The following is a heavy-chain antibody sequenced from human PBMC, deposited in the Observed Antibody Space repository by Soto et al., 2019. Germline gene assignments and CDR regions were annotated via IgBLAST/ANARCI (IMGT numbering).Heavy chain of an antibody. Sequence: QVQLVQSGAEVKKPGSSVKVSCKASGGTFSSYAISWVRQAPGQGLEWMGGIIPIFGTANYAQKFQGRVTITADESTSTAYMELSSLRSEDTAVYYCASQMSVTGTYEHYYGMDVWGQGTTVTVSS. CDR2: IIPIFGTA. CDR1: GGTFSSYA. V-gene: IGHV1-69*12. CDR3: ASQMSVTGTYEHYYGMDV. D-gene: IGHD1-7*01. J-gene: IGHJ6*02.